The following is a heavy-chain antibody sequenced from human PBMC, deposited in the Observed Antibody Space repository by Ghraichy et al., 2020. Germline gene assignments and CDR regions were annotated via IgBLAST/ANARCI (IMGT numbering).Heavy chain of an antibody. D-gene: IGHD6-19*01. CDR3: ARDLRVSAVAGTWPYYYYGMDV. Sequence: ESLNISCTVSGGSISSYYWSWIRQPPGKGLEWIGYIYYSGSTNYNPSLKSRVTISVDTSKNQFSLKLSSVTAADTAVYYCARDLRVSAVAGTWPYYYYGMDVWGQGTTVTVSS. J-gene: IGHJ6*02. CDR1: GGSISSYY. CDR2: IYYSGST. V-gene: IGHV4-59*01.